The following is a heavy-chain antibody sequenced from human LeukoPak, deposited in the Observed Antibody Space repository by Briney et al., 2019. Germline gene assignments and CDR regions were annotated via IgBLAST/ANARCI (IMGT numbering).Heavy chain of an antibody. CDR3: ARDDGRRYSFDY. CDR2: IWYDGSNK. Sequence: GGPLRLSCAASGFTFSSYGMHWVRQAPGKGLEWVAVIWYDGSNKYYADSVKGRFTISRDNSKNTLYLQMNSLRAEDTAVYYCARDDGRRYSFDYWGQGTLVTVSS. J-gene: IGHJ4*02. D-gene: IGHD3-16*02. CDR1: GFTFSSYG. V-gene: IGHV3-33*01.